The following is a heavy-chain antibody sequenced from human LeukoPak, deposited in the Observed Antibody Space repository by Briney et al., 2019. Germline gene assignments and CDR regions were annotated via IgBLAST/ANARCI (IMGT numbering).Heavy chain of an antibody. CDR1: GFTFSSRE. V-gene: IGHV3-48*03. J-gene: IGHJ4*02. D-gene: IGHD6-19*01. CDR3: AKDHPYSSGWTFDY. CDR2: IGDNGRTM. Sequence: GGSLRLSCAASGFTFSSREMNWVRQAPGKGLEWVSNIGDNGRTMDYADSVKGRFTISRDNSKNTLYLQMNSLRAEDTAVYYCAKDHPYSSGWTFDYWGQGTLVTVSS.